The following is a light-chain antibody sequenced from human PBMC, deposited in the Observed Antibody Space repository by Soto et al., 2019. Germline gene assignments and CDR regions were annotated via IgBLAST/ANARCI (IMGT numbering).Light chain of an antibody. CDR3: QQYGSSGT. CDR2: GAS. V-gene: IGKV3-20*01. CDR1: QSVSNNY. Sequence: EIVLSLSPGTLSLSPGERATLSCRASQSVSNNYLAWYQQKPGQAPRLLIYGASNRATGIPDRFSGSGSGTDFTLTISRLEPEDVAVYYCQQYGSSGTFGQGANVDIK. J-gene: IGKJ1*01.